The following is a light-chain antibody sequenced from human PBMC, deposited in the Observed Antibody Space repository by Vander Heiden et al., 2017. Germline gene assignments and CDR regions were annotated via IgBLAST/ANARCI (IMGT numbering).Light chain of an antibody. CDR2: GAS. CDR3: QQYGSSRS. Sequence: IVLTQSPGTLSLPPGDRATLSCRASPSVSRTYLAWYQQVPGRAPRLLIYGASNRATGIPDRVSGSGSGTDFTLTISRLEPEASAVYYCQQYGSSRSFGQGTNVEIK. CDR1: PSVSRTY. J-gene: IGKJ1*01. V-gene: IGKV3-20*01.